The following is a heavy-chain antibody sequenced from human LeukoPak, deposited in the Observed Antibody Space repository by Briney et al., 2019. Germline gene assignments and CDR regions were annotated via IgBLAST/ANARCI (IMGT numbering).Heavy chain of an antibody. Sequence: GGSLRLSCAASGFTFSSYSMNWVCKAPRTGKERDSCISSSSSYIYYADSVKGRFTIYRDNAKNSLHLQMNSLRAEDTAVYYCARDRGYSYVLALGGDGYFDYWGQGTLVTVSS. CDR1: GFTFSSYS. CDR3: ARDRGYSYVLALGGDGYFDY. D-gene: IGHD5-18*01. J-gene: IGHJ4*02. V-gene: IGHV3-21*01. CDR2: ISSSSSYI.